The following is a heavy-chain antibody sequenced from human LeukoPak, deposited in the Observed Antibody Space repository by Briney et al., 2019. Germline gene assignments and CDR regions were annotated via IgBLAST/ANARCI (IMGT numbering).Heavy chain of an antibody. D-gene: IGHD5-18*01. CDR1: GGSFSGYY. J-gene: IGHJ6*02. CDR3: ARLVRYSYGYEVGYGMDV. Sequence: SETLSLTCAVYGGSFSGYYWSWIRQPPGKGLEWIGEINHSGSTNYNPSLKSRVTISVDTSKNQFSLKLSSVTAADTAVYYCARLVRYSYGYEVGYGMDVWGQGTTVTVSS. CDR2: INHSGST. V-gene: IGHV4-34*01.